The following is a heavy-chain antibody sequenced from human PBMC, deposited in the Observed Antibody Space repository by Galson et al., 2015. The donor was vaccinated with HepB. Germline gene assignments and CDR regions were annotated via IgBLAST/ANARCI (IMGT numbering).Heavy chain of an antibody. J-gene: IGHJ4*02. CDR1: GFTFSNAW. CDR3: TTVFWYSSGWYPVDY. V-gene: IGHV3-15*01. CDR2: VKSKTDGGTT. Sequence: SLRLSCAASGFTFSNAWMSWVRQAPGKGLEWVGRVKSKTDGGTTDYAAPVKGRFTISRDDSKNTLYLQMNSLKTEDTAVYYCTTVFWYSSGWYPVDYWGQGTLVTVSS. D-gene: IGHD6-19*01.